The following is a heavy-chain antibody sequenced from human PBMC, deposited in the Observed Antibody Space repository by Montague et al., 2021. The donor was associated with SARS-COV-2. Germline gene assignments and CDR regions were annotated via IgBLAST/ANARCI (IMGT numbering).Heavy chain of an antibody. D-gene: IGHD1-26*01. J-gene: IGHJ4*01. CDR2: ISHDESNH. Sequence: SLRLSCAASRLPFNGYAMHWVRQAPGKGLEWLTFISHDESNHRYADSVKGRFTISRDNSKNTLYLQMDSLRPEDTAVYYCAREGYRSGSFYIDYWGQGPLVTVPS. V-gene: IGHV3-30*04. CDR1: RLPFNGYA. CDR3: AREGYRSGSFYIDY.